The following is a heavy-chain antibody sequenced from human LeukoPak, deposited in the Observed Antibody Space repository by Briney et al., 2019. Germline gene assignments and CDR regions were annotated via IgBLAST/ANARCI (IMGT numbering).Heavy chain of an antibody. CDR1: GYTFTTYD. J-gene: IGHJ6*03. V-gene: IGHV1-69*13. Sequence: SVKVSCKASGYTFTTYDINWVRQATGQGLEWMGGIIPIFGTANYAQKFQGRVTITADESTSTAYMELSSLRSEDTAVYYCARDSSGCYGYYYYMDVWGKGTTVTVSS. CDR3: ARDSSGCYGYYYYMDV. D-gene: IGHD6-19*01. CDR2: IIPIFGTA.